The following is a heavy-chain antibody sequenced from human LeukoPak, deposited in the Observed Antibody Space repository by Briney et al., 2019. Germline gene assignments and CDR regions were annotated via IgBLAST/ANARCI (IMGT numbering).Heavy chain of an antibody. Sequence: GGSLRLSCAASGFTFSIYGMHCVRQAPGKGLEWVAFIRYDGSNKYYADSVKGRFTISRDNSKNTLYLQMNSLRAEDTAVYYCAKDVWDRDTDLQYWGQGTLVTVSS. CDR1: GFTFSIYG. D-gene: IGHD3-16*01. J-gene: IGHJ4*02. V-gene: IGHV3-30*02. CDR3: AKDVWDRDTDLQY. CDR2: IRYDGSNK.